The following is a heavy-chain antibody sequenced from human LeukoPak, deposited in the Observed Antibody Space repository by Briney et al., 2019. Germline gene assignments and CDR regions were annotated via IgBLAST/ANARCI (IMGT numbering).Heavy chain of an antibody. CDR2: INPNSGGT. CDR1: AYTFTGYY. V-gene: IGHV1-2*06. D-gene: IGHD6-19*01. Sequence: ASVKVSCKASAYTFTGYYMHWMRQAPGQGLEWMGRINPNSGGTNYAQQFQGRVTMTRDTSISTAYMELSRLTSDDTAVYYCARDPRIAVAGKYFDYWGRGTLVTVFS. CDR3: ARDPRIAVAGKYFDY. J-gene: IGHJ4*02.